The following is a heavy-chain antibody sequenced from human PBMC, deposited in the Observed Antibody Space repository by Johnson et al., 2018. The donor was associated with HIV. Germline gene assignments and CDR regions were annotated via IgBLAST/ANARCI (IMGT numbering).Heavy chain of an antibody. CDR1: GFTFSDYY. J-gene: IGHJ3*02. V-gene: IGHV3-11*04. Sequence: QVQLVESGGGLVKPGGSLRLSCAASGFTFSDYYMSWIRQAPGKGLEWVSDISDSGGSTYYADSVKGRLTISRDNSKNTLYLQMNSLRAEDTAVYYCAKGSWGRAPYHDAFDIWGQGTMVTVSS. D-gene: IGHD2-2*01. CDR3: AKGSWGRAPYHDAFDI. CDR2: ISDSGGST.